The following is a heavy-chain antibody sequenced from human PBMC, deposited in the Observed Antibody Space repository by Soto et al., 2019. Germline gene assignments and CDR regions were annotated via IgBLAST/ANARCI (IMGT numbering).Heavy chain of an antibody. D-gene: IGHD1-26*01. CDR2: ISGSGDST. Sequence: GGSLRLSCAASGFTFSTFAMSWVRQAPGRGLEWVSTISGSGDSTYYADSVKGRFTISRDNSKNTLFVQMNSLRAEDTAIYYGAKSGQVDNFDCWGQGTLVTVSS. CDR3: AKSGQVDNFDC. V-gene: IGHV3-23*01. CDR1: GFTFSTFA. J-gene: IGHJ4*02.